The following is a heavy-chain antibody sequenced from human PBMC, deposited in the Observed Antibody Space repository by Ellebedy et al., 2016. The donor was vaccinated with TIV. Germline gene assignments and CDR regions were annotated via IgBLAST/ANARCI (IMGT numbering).Heavy chain of an antibody. J-gene: IGHJ5*02. CDR1: GFTFSDYY. CDR3: ARDVRFIDQQHNWFDP. V-gene: IGHV3-11*01. Sequence: GGSLRLSCAASGFTFSDYYMSWIRQAPGKGLEWVSYISSSGSPIYYADSVKGRFTISRDNAKNSLYLQMNSLRVEDTAVYYCARDVRFIDQQHNWFDPWGQGTLVTVSS. CDR2: ISSSGSPI. D-gene: IGHD6-13*01.